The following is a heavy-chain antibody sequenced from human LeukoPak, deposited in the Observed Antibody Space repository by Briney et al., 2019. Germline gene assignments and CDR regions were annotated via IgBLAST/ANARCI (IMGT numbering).Heavy chain of an antibody. V-gene: IGHV3-33*01. Sequence: GGSLRLSCVASGFTFSSYGMHWVRQAPGKGLEWVAVIWYDGSNKYYADSVKGRFTISRDNSKNTLYLQMNSLRAEDTAVYYCARDLNSYDSSASGHWGQGTLVTVSS. CDR3: ARDLNSYDSSASGH. D-gene: IGHD3-22*01. J-gene: IGHJ4*02. CDR2: IWYDGSNK. CDR1: GFTFSSYG.